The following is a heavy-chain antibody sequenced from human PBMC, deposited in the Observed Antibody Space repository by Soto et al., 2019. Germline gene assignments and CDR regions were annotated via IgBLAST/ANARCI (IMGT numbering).Heavy chain of an antibody. V-gene: IGHV1-46*01. CDR2: INPSGGTT. Sequence: GASVKVSCAASGYTFIDYYMHWVRQAPGQGLEWMAIINPSGGTTSNAQKFGGRLTVTRDTSTNTVYMELSSLNSEDTAVYYCARGAITAADTPCPHWGQGTLVTVSS. J-gene: IGHJ4*02. D-gene: IGHD6-13*01. CDR3: ARGAITAADTPCPH. CDR1: GYTFIDYY.